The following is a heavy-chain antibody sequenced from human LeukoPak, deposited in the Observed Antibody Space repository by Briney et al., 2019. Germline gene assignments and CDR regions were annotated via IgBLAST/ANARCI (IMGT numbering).Heavy chain of an antibody. J-gene: IGHJ6*02. V-gene: IGHV4-30-2*01. CDR3: ARAASDLSYYYYGMGV. CDR2: IYHSGST. Sequence: SQTLSLTCAVSGGSISSGGYSWSWIRQPPGKGLEWIGYIYHSGSTYYNPSLKSRVTISVDRSKNQFSLKLISVTAADTDVYYCARAASDLSYYYYGMGVWGQGTTVTVSS. CDR1: GGSISSGGYS. D-gene: IGHD2-15*01.